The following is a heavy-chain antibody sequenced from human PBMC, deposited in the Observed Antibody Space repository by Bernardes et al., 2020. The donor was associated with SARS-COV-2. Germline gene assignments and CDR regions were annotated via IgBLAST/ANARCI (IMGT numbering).Heavy chain of an antibody. CDR2: IDSDGSRT. Sequence: VGSLRLSCAASGFSFNTFWMHWVRQVPGKGLVLVSHIDSDGSRTNYADSVKGRFTIFRDNAKNTLYLQMNSLRVEDTAVYYCTRDPSGTSPAWGQGTLVTVSS. V-gene: IGHV3-74*01. D-gene: IGHD1-1*01. CDR1: GFSFNTFW. J-gene: IGHJ5*02. CDR3: TRDPSGTSPA.